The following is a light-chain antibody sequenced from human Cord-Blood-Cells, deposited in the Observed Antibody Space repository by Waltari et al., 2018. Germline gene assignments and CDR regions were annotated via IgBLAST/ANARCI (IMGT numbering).Light chain of an antibody. J-gene: IGLJ3*02. Sequence: QSALTQPASVSGSPGQSITISCTGTSSDVGSYNLFSWYQQHPGKAPKLSIYEAGKRPSGVSNRFSGSKSGNMASLTISGLQAEDEADYYCCSYAGSSTWVFGGGTKLTVL. CDR1: SSDVGSYNL. CDR3: CSYAGSSTWV. CDR2: EAG. V-gene: IGLV2-23*01.